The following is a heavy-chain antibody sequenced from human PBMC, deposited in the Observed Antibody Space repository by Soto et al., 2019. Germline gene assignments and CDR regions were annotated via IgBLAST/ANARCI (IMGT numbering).Heavy chain of an antibody. CDR2: INPSGGQT. CDR3: ATYMVYVKAYYYGMDV. V-gene: IGHV1-46*01. D-gene: IGHD2-8*01. CDR1: GYSFTTHF. Sequence: ASVKVSCKASGYSFTTHFMHWVRQAPGQGLEWMGRINPSGGQTSYAQKFQGRVSMTGDTSTNTVYMELSSLRSEDTAVYYCATYMVYVKAYYYGMDVWGQGTTVTVSS. J-gene: IGHJ6*02.